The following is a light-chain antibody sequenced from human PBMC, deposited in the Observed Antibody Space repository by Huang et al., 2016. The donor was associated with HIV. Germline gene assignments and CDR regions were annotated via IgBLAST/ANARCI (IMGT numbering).Light chain of an antibody. J-gene: IGKJ1*01. CDR1: QSISSW. CDR3: QQYNSYWT. CDR2: KAS. Sequence: DIQMTQSPSTLSASVGDRVTITYRASQSISSWLAWYQQKPGKAPKLLIYKASNLESGVPSRFSGSGSGTEFTLTISSLQPDDFATYYCQQYNSYWTFGQGTKVEIK. V-gene: IGKV1-5*03.